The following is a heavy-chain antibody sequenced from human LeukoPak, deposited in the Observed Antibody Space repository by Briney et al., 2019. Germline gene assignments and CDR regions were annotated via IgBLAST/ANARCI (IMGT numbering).Heavy chain of an antibody. J-gene: IGHJ6*02. V-gene: IGHV5-51*01. D-gene: IGHD5-18*01. CDR1: GYSFTSYW. CDR3: ARRGGYSYGEGSSGWGGMDV. CDR2: IYPGDSDT. Sequence: GESLKISCKGSGYSFTSYWIGWVRQMPGKGLEWMGIIYPGDSDTRYSPSFQGQVNISADKSISTAYLQWSSLKASDTAMYYCARRGGYSYGEGSSGWGGMDVWGQGTTVTVSS.